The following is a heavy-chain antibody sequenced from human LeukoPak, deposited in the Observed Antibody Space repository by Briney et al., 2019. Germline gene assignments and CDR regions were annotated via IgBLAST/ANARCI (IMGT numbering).Heavy chain of an antibody. D-gene: IGHD2-2*01. Sequence: ASVKVSCTASGGTFSSYAISWVRQAPGQGLEWMGGIIPIFGTANYAQKFQGRVTITADESTSTAYMELSSLRSEDTAVYYCASKEVDPRIVVVPAAIYGMDVWGQGTTVTVSS. CDR1: GGTFSSYA. V-gene: IGHV1-69*01. CDR2: IIPIFGTA. J-gene: IGHJ6*02. CDR3: ASKEVDPRIVVVPAAIYGMDV.